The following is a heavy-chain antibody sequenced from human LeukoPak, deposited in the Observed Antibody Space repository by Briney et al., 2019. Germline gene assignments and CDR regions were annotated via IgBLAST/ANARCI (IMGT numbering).Heavy chain of an antibody. D-gene: IGHD6-19*01. CDR1: GFTFSSYW. CDR3: ARAGSSGHWFDP. Sequence: QPGGSLRLSCAASGFTFSSYWMSWVRQAPGKGLEWVANINEDGSEKYYVESVKGRFTVSRDNAKNSLYLQMDSLRAEDTAVYYCARAGSSGHWFDPWGQGTLVTVSS. CDR2: INEDGSEK. V-gene: IGHV3-7*05. J-gene: IGHJ5*02.